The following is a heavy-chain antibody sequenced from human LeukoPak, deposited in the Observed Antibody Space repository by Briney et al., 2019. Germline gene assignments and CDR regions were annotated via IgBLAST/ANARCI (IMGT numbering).Heavy chain of an antibody. J-gene: IGHJ2*01. CDR1: GGSISSYY. CDR2: IYYSGST. Sequence: SETLSLTCTVSGGSISSYYWSWIRQPPGKGLEWIGYIYYSGSTNYNPSLKSRVTISVDTSKNQFSLKLSSVTAADTAVYYCARFGHPPSFWYFDLWGRGTLVTVSS. V-gene: IGHV4-59*01. D-gene: IGHD3-10*01. CDR3: ARFGHPPSFWYFDL.